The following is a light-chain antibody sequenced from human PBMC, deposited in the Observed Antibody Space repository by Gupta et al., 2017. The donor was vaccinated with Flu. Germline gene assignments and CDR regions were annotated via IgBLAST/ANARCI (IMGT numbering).Light chain of an antibody. CDR3: QAWDSSTFYV. V-gene: IGLV3-1*01. CDR2: QDN. J-gene: IGLJ1*01. Sequence: SELSLPPPVSVCPGQTASITCSGDELGDKYICWYQHKSGQSPIVVIYQDNNRPSGIPGRFSGSHSGTTATLTISGTQPMDEADYYCQAWDSSTFYVFGTGTKVTVL. CDR1: ELGDKY.